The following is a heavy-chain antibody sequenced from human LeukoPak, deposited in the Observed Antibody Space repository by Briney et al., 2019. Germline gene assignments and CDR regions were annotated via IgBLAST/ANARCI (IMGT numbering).Heavy chain of an antibody. CDR2: INLDGSEK. V-gene: IGHV3-7*01. J-gene: IGHJ4*02. D-gene: IGHD5-12*01. Sequence: PGGSLRLSCTASGFIFSTSWMTWVRQAPGKGLEWVANINLDGSEKYYVDSVKGRFTISRDNAKNSLYLQMNSLRVEDTAVYYCARGITSGPRRYDVRNFDYWGQGTPVTVSS. CDR1: GFIFSTSW. CDR3: ARGITSGPRRYDVRNFDY.